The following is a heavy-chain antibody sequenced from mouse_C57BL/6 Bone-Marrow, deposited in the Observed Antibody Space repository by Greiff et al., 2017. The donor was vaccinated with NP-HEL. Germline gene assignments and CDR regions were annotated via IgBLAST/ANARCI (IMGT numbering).Heavy chain of an antibody. CDR1: GYTFTSYW. V-gene: IGHV1-69*01. CDR3: ARPLHYYGSSYVGYYAMDY. D-gene: IGHD1-1*01. J-gene: IGHJ4*01. Sequence: QVQLKQPGAELVMPGASVKLSCKASGYTFTSYWMHWVKQRPGQGLEWIGEIDPSDSYTNYNQKFKGKSTLTVDKSSSTAYMQLSSLTSEDSAVYYCARPLHYYGSSYVGYYAMDYWGQGTSVTVSS. CDR2: IDPSDSYT.